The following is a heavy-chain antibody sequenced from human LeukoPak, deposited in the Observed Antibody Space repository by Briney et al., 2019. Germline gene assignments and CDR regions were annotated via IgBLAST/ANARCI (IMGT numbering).Heavy chain of an antibody. CDR1: GGSISSYY. D-gene: IGHD3-9*01. CDR3: ASSRGGVLRYFDWLQYGMDV. CDR2: IYYSGST. Sequence: SETLSLTCTVSGGSISSYYWSWIRQPPGKGLEWIGYIYYSGSTNYNPSLKSRVTISVDTPKNQFSLKLSSVTAADTAVYYCASSRGGVLRYFDWLQYGMDVWGQGTTVTVSS. V-gene: IGHV4-59*01. J-gene: IGHJ6*02.